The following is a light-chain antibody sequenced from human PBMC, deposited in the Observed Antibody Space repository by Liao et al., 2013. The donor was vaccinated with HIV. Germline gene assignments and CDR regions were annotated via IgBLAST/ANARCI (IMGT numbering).Light chain of an antibody. CDR1: KLGNKF. Sequence: SYELTQSPSVSVSPGQTASITCSGDKLGNKFVCWYQQKPGQSPVLIIYQDNKRPSGIPERFSGSNSGNTATLTISGTQAMDEADYYCQAWDSSTASYVFGTGTKVTVL. V-gene: IGLV3-1*01. J-gene: IGLJ1*01. CDR3: QAWDSSTASYV. CDR2: QDN.